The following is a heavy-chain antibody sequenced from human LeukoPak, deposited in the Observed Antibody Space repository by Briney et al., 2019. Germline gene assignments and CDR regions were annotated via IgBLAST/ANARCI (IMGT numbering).Heavy chain of an antibody. CDR2: MNPNSGNT. Sequence: GASVKVSCKASGYTFTSYDINWVRQATGQGLEWMGWMNPNSGNTGYAQKFQGRVTITRNTSISTAYMELSSLRADDPAVYFCARVRDSSVYYYLDYWGQGTLVTVSS. CDR3: ARVRDSSVYYYLDY. D-gene: IGHD3-22*01. J-gene: IGHJ4*02. CDR1: GYTFTSYD. V-gene: IGHV1-8*03.